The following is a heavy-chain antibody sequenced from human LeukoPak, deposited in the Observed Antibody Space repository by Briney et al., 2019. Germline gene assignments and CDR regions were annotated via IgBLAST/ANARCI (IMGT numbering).Heavy chain of an antibody. CDR2: ISSSSSTI. Sequence: GGSLRLSCAASGFTFSNYWMSWVRQAPGKGLEWVSYISSSSSTIYYADSVKGRFTISRDNAKNSLYLQMNSLRAEDTAVYYCARDRAIYYYDSSGYDYWGQGTLVTVSS. J-gene: IGHJ4*02. V-gene: IGHV3-48*04. D-gene: IGHD3-22*01. CDR3: ARDRAIYYYDSSGYDY. CDR1: GFTFSNYW.